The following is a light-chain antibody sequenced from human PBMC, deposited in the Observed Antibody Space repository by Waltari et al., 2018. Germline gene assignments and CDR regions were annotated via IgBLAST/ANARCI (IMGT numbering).Light chain of an antibody. V-gene: IGKV1-5*03. CDR1: QNINKW. Sequence: DIQLTQSPSTLSASVGDRVTIPCLASQNINKWLAWYQQKPGKAPKLLIYVASTLQSGVPSRFSGGGSGTEFTLTISSLQPDDFATYYCQQYHTSYTFGQGTKLEIK. J-gene: IGKJ2*01. CDR2: VAS. CDR3: QQYHTSYT.